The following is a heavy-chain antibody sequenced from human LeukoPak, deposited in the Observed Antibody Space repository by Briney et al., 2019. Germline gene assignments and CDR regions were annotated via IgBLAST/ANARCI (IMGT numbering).Heavy chain of an antibody. CDR1: GFTFSSYA. CDR2: ISYDGSNK. D-gene: IGHD3-22*01. V-gene: IGHV3-30-3*01. CDR3: ARARYYYDSSFPPGGY. Sequence: GGSLRLSCAASGFTFSSYAMHWVRQAPGKGLEWVAVISYDGSNKYYADSVKGRFTISRDNSKNTLYLQMNSLRAEDTAVYYCARARYYYDSSFPPGGYWGQGTLVTVSS. J-gene: IGHJ4*02.